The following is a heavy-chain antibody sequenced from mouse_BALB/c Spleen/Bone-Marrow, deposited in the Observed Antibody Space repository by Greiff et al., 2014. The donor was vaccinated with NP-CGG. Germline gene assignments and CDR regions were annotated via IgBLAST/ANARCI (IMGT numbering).Heavy chain of an antibody. CDR1: GFTFSSYG. CDR3: ALDWDSAY. Sequence: EVKLMESGGDLVKPGGSLKLSCAASGFTFSSYGMSWVRQTPDKRLEWVATINNGGTYTYYPDSVKGRFTISRDNAKNTLYLQMSSLKSEDTAMYYCALDWDSAYWGQGTPVTVSA. CDR2: INNGGTYT. V-gene: IGHV5-6*01. D-gene: IGHD4-1*01. J-gene: IGHJ3*01.